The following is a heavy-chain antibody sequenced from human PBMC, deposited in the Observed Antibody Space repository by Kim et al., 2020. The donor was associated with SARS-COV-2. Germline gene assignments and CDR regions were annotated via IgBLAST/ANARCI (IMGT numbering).Heavy chain of an antibody. CDR3: ARDEKQLDAFDI. D-gene: IGHD6-13*01. V-gene: IGHV4-59*01. Sequence: NYNPSLKSRVTISVDTSKNQFSLKLSSVTAADTAVYYCARDEKQLDAFDIWGQGTMVTVSS. J-gene: IGHJ3*02.